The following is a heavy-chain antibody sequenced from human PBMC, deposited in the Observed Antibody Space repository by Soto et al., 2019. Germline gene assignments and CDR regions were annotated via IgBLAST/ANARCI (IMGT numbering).Heavy chain of an antibody. D-gene: IGHD3-3*01. CDR2: INAGNGNT. V-gene: IGHV1-3*01. J-gene: IGHJ6*02. CDR3: AREDYDFWSGYYGEKIYYYGMDV. Sequence: ASVKVSCKASGYTFTSYAMHWVRQAPGQRLEWMGWINAGNGNTKYSQKFQGRVTITRDTSASTAYMELSSLRSEDTAVYYCAREDYDFWSGYYGEKIYYYGMDVWGQGTTATVSS. CDR1: GYTFTSYA.